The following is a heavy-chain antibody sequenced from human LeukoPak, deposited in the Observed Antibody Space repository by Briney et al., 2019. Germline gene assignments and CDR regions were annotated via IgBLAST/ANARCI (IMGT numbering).Heavy chain of an antibody. D-gene: IGHD4-11*01. J-gene: IGHJ3*02. CDR2: IYYSGST. CDR1: GGSISSGGYY. CDR3: ARSNDAFDI. V-gene: IGHV4-31*03. Sequence: SQTLSLTCTVSGGSISSGGYYWSWIRQHPGKGLEWIGYIYYSGSTYYNPSLKSRVTISVDTSKNQFSLRLTSVTAADTAMFYCARSNDAFDIWGQGIMVLVSS.